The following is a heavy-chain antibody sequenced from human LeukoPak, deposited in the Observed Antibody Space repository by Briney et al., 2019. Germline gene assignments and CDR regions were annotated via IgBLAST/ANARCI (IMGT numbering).Heavy chain of an antibody. J-gene: IGHJ3*02. D-gene: IGHD3-3*01. CDR2: ISGSGGNI. V-gene: IGHV3-23*01. CDR1: GFTFSSYA. CDR3: AKTDRTGALGRFRMRSDAFDI. Sequence: GGSLRLSCAASGFTFSSYAMSWVRQAPGKGLEWVSGISGSGGNIHYVDSVKGRFTISRDNSKNMLYLQMDSLRAEDTAVYYCAKTDRTGALGRFRMRSDAFDIWGQGTMVTVSS.